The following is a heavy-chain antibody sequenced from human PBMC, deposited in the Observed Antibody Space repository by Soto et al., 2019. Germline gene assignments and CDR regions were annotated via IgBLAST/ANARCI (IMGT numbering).Heavy chain of an antibody. J-gene: IGHJ5*02. CDR3: VKNSGWLNT. D-gene: IGHD3-9*01. Sequence: LSLSCAASGFTFGTTDMSWVRQAPGEGLEWVSTIDGSGGITYYADSVKGRFTISRDNSRNTVYLQMNSLRGDDTALYYCVKNSGWLNTWGQGALVTVSS. CDR1: GFTFGTTD. CDR2: IDGSGGIT. V-gene: IGHV3-23*01.